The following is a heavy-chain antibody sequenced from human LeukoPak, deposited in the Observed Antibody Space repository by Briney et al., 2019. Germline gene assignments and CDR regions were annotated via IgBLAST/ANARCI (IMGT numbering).Heavy chain of an antibody. D-gene: IGHD3-3*02. J-gene: IGHJ5*02. CDR1: GFTFDDYA. CDR3: AKGISNFNWFDP. CDR2: ISGDGGST. V-gene: IGHV3-43*02. Sequence: GGSLRLSCAASGFTFDDYAMHWVRRAPGKGLEWVSLISGDGGSTYYADSVKGRFTISRDNSKNSLYLQMNSLRTEDTALYYCAKGISNFNWFDPWGQGTLVTVSS.